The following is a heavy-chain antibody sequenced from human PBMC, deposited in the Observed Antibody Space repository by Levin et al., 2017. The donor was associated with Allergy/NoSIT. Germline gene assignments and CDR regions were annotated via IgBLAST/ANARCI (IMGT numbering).Heavy chain of an antibody. J-gene: IGHJ5*02. CDR1: GFTFSDYT. V-gene: IGHV3-23*01. D-gene: IGHD4-23*01. CDR3: ARVLTRKTVPNWFDP. CDR2: ISGSGGKT. Sequence: GGSLRLSCAASGFTFSDYTMSWVRQGPGKGLEWISSISGSGGKTYYADSVKGRFTISRENSKNTMHLQMNSLRAEDTAVYYCARVLTRKTVPNWFDPWGQGTLVTVSS.